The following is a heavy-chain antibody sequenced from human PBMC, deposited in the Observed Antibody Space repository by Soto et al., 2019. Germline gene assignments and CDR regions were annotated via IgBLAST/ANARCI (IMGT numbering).Heavy chain of an antibody. CDR3: ARERTDCSSTSCYLSYYYGMDV. CDR1: GGSFSGYY. J-gene: IGHJ6*02. CDR2: INHSGST. D-gene: IGHD2-2*01. Sequence: SETLSLTCAVYGGSFSGYYWSWIRQPPGKGLEWIGEINHSGSTNYNPSLKSRVTISVDTSKNQFSLKLSSVTAADTAVYYCARERTDCSSTSCYLSYYYGMDVWGQGTPVTVSS. V-gene: IGHV4-34*01.